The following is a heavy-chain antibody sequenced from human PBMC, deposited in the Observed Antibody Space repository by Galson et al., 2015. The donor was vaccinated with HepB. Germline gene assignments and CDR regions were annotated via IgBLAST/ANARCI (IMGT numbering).Heavy chain of an antibody. CDR2: ISSSSSTI. J-gene: IGHJ6*03. CDR3: AREGGSYPYVGMDV. CDR1: GFTFSSYS. V-gene: IGHV3-48*01. D-gene: IGHD1-26*01. Sequence: SLRLSCAASGFTFSSYSMNWVRQAPGKGLEWVSYISSSSSTIYYADSVKGRFTISRDNAKNSLYLQMNSLRAEDTAVYYCAREGGSYPYVGMDVWGKGTTVTVSS.